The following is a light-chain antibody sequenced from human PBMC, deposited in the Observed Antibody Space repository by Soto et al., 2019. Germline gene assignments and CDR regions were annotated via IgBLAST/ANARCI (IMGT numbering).Light chain of an antibody. CDR2: AAS. CDR1: QGISSY. V-gene: IGKV1-8*01. CDR3: QQYYSTPT. Sequence: AIRMTQSPSSLSASTGDRVTITCRASQGISSYLAWYQQKPGKAPKLLIYAASTLQSGVPSRFSGSGSGTDFTLTISCLQSEDFATYYCQQYYSTPTFGGGTKVDI. J-gene: IGKJ4*01.